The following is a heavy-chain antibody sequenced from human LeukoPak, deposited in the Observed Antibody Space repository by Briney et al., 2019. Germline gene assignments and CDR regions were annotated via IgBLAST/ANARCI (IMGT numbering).Heavy chain of an antibody. CDR1: GGSIISSTYY. D-gene: IGHD3-22*01. J-gene: IGHJ3*02. V-gene: IGHV4-39*07. CDR2: IYTSGSS. CDR3: ARDHRDSSGYYKGDAFDI. Sequence: SETLSLTCTVSGGSIISSTYYWGWIRQPPGKGLEWIGRIYTSGSSNYNPSLKSRVTMSVDTSKNQFSLKLSSVTAADTAVYYCARDHRDSSGYYKGDAFDIWGQGTMVTVPS.